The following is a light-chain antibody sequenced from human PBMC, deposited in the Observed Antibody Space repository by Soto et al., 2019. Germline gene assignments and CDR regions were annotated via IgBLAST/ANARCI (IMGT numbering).Light chain of an antibody. CDR2: DAS. J-gene: IGKJ2*01. CDR3: QQHNHYAPYT. CDR1: QSITNC. Sequence: DIQMTQSPSTLSASVGDRVTITCRASQSITNCLAWYQQKPGKAPKLLIFDASSLRSGVPSRFSGSGSGTEFTLTITSLQPEDFATYYGQQHNHYAPYTCGQGTKLEIK. V-gene: IGKV1-5*03.